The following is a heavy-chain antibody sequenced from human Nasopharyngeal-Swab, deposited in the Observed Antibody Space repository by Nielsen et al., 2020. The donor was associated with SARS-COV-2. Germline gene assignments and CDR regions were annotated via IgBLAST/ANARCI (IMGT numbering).Heavy chain of an antibody. Sequence: SVKVSCKVSGCTFSKYAISWVRQAPGQGLEWMGGIIVNLGMTKYAQKFKDSVIINADESTGTAYMELSRLRSEDTAVYYCARDKSAALTPRSQYCFDYWGQGTLVTVSS. CDR3: ARDKSAALTPRSQYCFDY. V-gene: IGHV1-69*10. CDR2: IIVNLGMT. CDR1: GCTFSKYA. J-gene: IGHJ4*02. D-gene: IGHD6-6*01.